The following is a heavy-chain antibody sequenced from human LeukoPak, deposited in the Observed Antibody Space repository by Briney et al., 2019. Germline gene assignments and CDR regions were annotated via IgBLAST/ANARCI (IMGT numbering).Heavy chain of an antibody. Sequence: GGSLRLSCAASRFAFSSYDMHWVRQAPGKGLEWVAVISYDGSSKYYADSVKGRFTISRDNSKNTLYLQMNSLRAEDTAVYYCAKSPYSSGWPPFDYWGQGTLVTVSS. CDR3: AKSPYSSGWPPFDY. J-gene: IGHJ4*02. D-gene: IGHD6-19*01. CDR1: RFAFSSYD. CDR2: ISYDGSSK. V-gene: IGHV3-30*18.